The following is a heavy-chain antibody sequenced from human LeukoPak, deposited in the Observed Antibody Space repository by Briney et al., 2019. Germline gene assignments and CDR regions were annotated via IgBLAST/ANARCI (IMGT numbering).Heavy chain of an antibody. D-gene: IGHD3-10*01. CDR2: ISTRGSYI. V-gene: IGHV3-21*01. Sequence: GGSLRLSCAASGFTFSSYNMNWVRQAPGKGLEWVSSISTRGSYIYYADSVKGRFTISRDNAKNSLYLQMNSLRADDTAVYYCARAEVLLWFGESPGAEHLQHWGQGTLVTVPS. J-gene: IGHJ1*01. CDR3: ARAEVLLWFGESPGAEHLQH. CDR1: GFTFSSYN.